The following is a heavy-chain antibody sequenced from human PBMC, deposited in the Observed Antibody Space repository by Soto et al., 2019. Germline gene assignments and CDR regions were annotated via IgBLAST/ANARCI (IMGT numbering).Heavy chain of an antibody. D-gene: IGHD3-22*01. J-gene: IGHJ2*01. CDR3: AKAGRMIARYFDL. CDR2: ISGSGGST. CDR1: GFTFSSYA. Sequence: EVQLLESGGGLVQPGGSLRLSCAASGFTFSSYAMSWVRQAPGKGLEWVSAISGSGGSTYYADSVKGRFTVSRDNSKHTLYLQMNSLSAEDTAVYYCAKAGRMIARYFDLWGRGTLVTVSS. V-gene: IGHV3-23*01.